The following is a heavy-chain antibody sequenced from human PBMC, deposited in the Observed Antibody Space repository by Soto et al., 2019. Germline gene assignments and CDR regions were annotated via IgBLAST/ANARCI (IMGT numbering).Heavy chain of an antibody. Sequence: QVQLVESGGGVVQAGGSLRLSCAASGFTFSNYGMHWVRQPPGKGLEWVALILYDGRNKYYADSVKGRFTISRDNSKNTLYLQVSSLRAEDTAVYYCAKSRDAYNFYFYYGMDVWGQGTTVTVSS. V-gene: IGHV3-30*18. D-gene: IGHD2-2*01. CDR1: GFTFSNYG. J-gene: IGHJ6*02. CDR3: AKSRDAYNFYFYYGMDV. CDR2: ILYDGRNK.